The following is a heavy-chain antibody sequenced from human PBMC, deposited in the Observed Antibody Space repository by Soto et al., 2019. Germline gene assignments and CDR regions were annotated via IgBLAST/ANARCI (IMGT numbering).Heavy chain of an antibody. Sequence: SETLSLTCTVSGGSISSYYWSWIRQPPGKGLEWIGYIYYSGSTNYNPSLKSRVTISVDTSKNQFSLKLSSVTAADTAVYYCARTIAAAGAGWFDPWGQGTLATVSS. CDR2: IYYSGST. V-gene: IGHV4-59*08. CDR1: GGSISSYY. CDR3: ARTIAAAGAGWFDP. D-gene: IGHD6-13*01. J-gene: IGHJ5*02.